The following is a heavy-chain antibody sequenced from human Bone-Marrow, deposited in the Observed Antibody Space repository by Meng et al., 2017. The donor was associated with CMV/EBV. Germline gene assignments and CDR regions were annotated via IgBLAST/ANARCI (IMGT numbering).Heavy chain of an antibody. V-gene: IGHV1-46*01. CDR3: AGLSNPGDY. CDR2: YSPSDDRT. CDR1: GSTFSNLY. J-gene: IGHJ4*02. D-gene: IGHD2/OR15-2a*01. Sequence: ASVKVSCKAAGSTFSNLYIHWVRQAPGQGLEWMGVYSPSDDRTTNAQKFQGRVTMTRDTSTSTVFMELASLKSEDMGVYYCAGLSNPGDYWGQGTLVTFSS.